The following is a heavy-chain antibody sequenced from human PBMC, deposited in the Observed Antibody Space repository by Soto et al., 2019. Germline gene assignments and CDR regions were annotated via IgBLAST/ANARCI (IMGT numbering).Heavy chain of an antibody. Sequence: GGSLRLSCAASGFTFSGSAMHWVRQASGKGLEWVGRIRSKVNSYATAYAASVKGRFTISRDDSKNTAYLQMNSLKTEDTAVYYCTRRTAVAGTDFDYWGQGTLVTVSS. CDR2: IRSKVNSYAT. CDR1: GFTFSGSA. V-gene: IGHV3-73*01. D-gene: IGHD6-19*01. CDR3: TRRTAVAGTDFDY. J-gene: IGHJ4*02.